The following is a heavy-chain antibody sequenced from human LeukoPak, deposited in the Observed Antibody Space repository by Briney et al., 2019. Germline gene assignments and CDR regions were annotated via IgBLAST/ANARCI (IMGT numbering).Heavy chain of an antibody. D-gene: IGHD6-13*01. V-gene: IGHV3-11*06. CDR2: ISSSSDYT. CDR3: ARPPYSSSWDPGWFDP. Sequence: GGSLRLSCAASGFTVSSNYMSWVRQAPGKGLEWVSYISSSSDYTNYADSVRGRFTISRDNAKNSLYLQMNSLRAEDTAVYYCARPPYSSSWDPGWFDPWGQGTLITVSA. J-gene: IGHJ5*02. CDR1: GFTVSSNY.